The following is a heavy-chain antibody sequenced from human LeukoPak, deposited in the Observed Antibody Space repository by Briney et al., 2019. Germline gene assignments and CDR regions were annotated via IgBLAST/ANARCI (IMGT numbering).Heavy chain of an antibody. CDR2: IYPGDSDT. CDR3: ARHREEMATISSSDY. CDR1: GYDFSSYW. V-gene: IGHV5-51*01. D-gene: IGHD5-24*01. Sequence: GESLKISCKASGYDFSSYWIGWVRQMPGKGLEWLGTIYPGDSDTRYSPSFQGQVTISADKSISTAYLQWGSLKASDAAMYYCARHREEMATISSSDYWGQGTLVTVSS. J-gene: IGHJ4*02.